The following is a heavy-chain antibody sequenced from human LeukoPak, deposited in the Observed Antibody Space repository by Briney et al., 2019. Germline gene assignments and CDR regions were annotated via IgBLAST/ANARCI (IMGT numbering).Heavy chain of an antibody. CDR3: ARVGYSYVINDWSRTGLGAYPTKYYYLMDV. CDR2: INHSGST. J-gene: IGHJ6*03. V-gene: IGHV4-34*01. CDR1: GGSFRGYY. Sequence: SWTLARECAVYGGSFRGYYWIEIRRPPGKGMEWIGEINHSGSTNYNPSLKSRVTISGDTSKNQFSLKLSTVTAADTAVYFCARVGYSYVINDWSRTGLGAYPTKYYYLMDVWGKGTTVTVSS. D-gene: IGHD5-18*01.